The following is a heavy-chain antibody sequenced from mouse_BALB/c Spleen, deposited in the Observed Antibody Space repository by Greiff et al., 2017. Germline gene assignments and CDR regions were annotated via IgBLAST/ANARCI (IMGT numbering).Heavy chain of an antibody. J-gene: IGHJ3*01. V-gene: IGHV3-1*02. Sequence: DVKLQESGPDLVKPSQSLSLTCTVTGYSITSGYSWHWIRQFPGNKLEWMGYIHYSGSTNYNPSLKSRISITRDTSKNQFFLQLNSVTTEDTATYYCAKFSYDGYPFAYWGQGTLVTVSA. CDR2: IHYSGST. CDR3: AKFSYDGYPFAY. D-gene: IGHD2-3*01. CDR1: GYSITSGYS.